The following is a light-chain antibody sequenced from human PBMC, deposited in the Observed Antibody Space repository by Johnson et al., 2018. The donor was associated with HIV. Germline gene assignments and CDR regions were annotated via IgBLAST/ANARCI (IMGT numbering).Light chain of an antibody. J-gene: IGLJ1*01. CDR2: ENN. CDR1: SSNIGNNY. Sequence: QSVLTQPPSVSAAPGQKVTISCSGSSSNIGNNYVSWYQQLPGTAPKLLIHENNKRPSGIPDRFSGSKSGTSATLGINGLQPGDEADYYCGTWDSSLNTFVFRTGTRVTVL. V-gene: IGLV1-51*02. CDR3: GTWDSSLNTFV.